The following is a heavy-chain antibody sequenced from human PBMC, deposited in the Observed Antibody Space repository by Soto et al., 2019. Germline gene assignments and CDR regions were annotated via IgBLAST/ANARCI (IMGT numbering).Heavy chain of an antibody. V-gene: IGHV4-61*01. Sequence: QVQLQESGPGLVKPSETLSLTCTVSGGSVSSGSYSWSWMRQPPGKGLEWIGYVYHSGTTNYNPHLQSXXTXTXXTSKNRCALKLSPVTAADTAGYCCARGGGGYDIVYWGQGTLVTVSS. CDR1: GGSVSSGSYS. CDR3: ARGGGGYDIVY. CDR2: VYHSGTT. J-gene: IGHJ4*02. D-gene: IGHD1-26*01.